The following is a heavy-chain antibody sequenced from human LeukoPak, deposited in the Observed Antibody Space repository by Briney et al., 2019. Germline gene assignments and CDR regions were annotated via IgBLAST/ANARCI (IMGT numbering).Heavy chain of an antibody. CDR1: GDIFNSYS. CDR3: ARVGSSRRSFPNSYYYMDV. Sequence: SVKVSCKASGDIFNSYSISWVRQAPGQGLEWMGVIIPMFGSANYAQTVQDRVTITTDQSTSTAYMELSSLSSEDTAVYYCARVGSSRRSFPNSYYYMDVWGTGTTVPVSS. V-gene: IGHV1-69*05. J-gene: IGHJ6*03. CDR2: IIPMFGSA. D-gene: IGHD6-13*01.